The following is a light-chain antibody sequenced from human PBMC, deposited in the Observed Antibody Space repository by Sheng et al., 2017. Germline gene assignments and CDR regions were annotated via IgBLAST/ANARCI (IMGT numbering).Light chain of an antibody. CDR1: QSVDSSY. J-gene: IGKJ3*01. CDR3: QQRSKWPVT. Sequence: EIVLTQSPGSLSLSPGERATLSCRASQSVDSSYLAWYQQRPGQAPRLLIFGASSRATGIPDRFSGSGSGTDFTLTISSLEPEDFAVYYCQQRSKWPVTFGPGTKVDIK. CDR2: GAS. V-gene: IGKV3D-20*02.